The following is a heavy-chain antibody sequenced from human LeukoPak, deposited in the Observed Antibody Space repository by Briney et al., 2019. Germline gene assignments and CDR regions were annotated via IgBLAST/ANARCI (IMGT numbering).Heavy chain of an antibody. CDR3: ARSGYWDYQLLPYYFDY. CDR1: GGSISSYY. CDR2: IYTSGST. Sequence: SETLSLTCTVSGGSISSYYWSWIRQPAGKGLEWIGRIYTSGSTTYNPSLKSRVTMSVDTSKNQFSLKLSSVTAADTAVYYCARSGYWDYQLLPYYFDYWGQGTLVTVSS. D-gene: IGHD2-2*01. V-gene: IGHV4-4*07. J-gene: IGHJ4*02.